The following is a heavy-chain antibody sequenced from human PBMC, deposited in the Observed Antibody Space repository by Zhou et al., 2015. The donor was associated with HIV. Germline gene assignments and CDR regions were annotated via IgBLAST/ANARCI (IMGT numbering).Heavy chain of an antibody. D-gene: IGHD3/OR15-3a*01. CDR1: GFAFNDYA. V-gene: IGHV3-23*01. Sequence: EVQLLESGGGLVQPGGSLRVSCAASGFAFNDYAMSWVRQAPGKGLEWVSSVLGGSGTSTRYADSVKGRFTISRDKSKNTVYLQMNNLRAEDTAIYYCVRDGAYGLDLRGALDQWGQGTLVTVSS. J-gene: IGHJ4*02. CDR3: VRDGAYGLDLRGALDQ. CDR2: LGGSGTST.